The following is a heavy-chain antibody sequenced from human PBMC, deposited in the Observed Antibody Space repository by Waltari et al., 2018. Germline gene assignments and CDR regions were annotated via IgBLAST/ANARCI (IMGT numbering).Heavy chain of an antibody. CDR1: GYIFTRYA. CDR2: INMGNGNT. J-gene: IGHJ4*02. CDR3: ARDSGSGSLHH. D-gene: IGHD3-10*01. V-gene: IGHV1-3*04. Sequence: QVQLVQSGAEVKKPGASVKVSCRASGYIFTRYAIHWVRQAPGQRLEWMGWINMGNGNTRYSQRFQDRVSITRDTSASTAYMDLSSLRSEDTAVYYCARDSGSGSLHHWGQGTLVTVSS.